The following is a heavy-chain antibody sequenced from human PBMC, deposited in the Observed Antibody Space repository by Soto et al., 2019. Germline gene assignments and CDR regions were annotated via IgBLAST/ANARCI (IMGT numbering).Heavy chain of an antibody. V-gene: IGHV5-51*01. CDR1: GYGFSSYW. D-gene: IGHD3-22*01. CDR3: ARRGHYYDRSGYYYYLDY. CDR2: IYPGGSDI. Sequence: GESLKISCKTSGYGFSSYWIGWVRQTPGKGLEWMGMIYPGGSDIRYSPSFQGQVIISADKSITTAYLQWSSLKASDTAMYFCARRGHYYDRSGYYYYLDYWGQGTLVTVSS. J-gene: IGHJ4*02.